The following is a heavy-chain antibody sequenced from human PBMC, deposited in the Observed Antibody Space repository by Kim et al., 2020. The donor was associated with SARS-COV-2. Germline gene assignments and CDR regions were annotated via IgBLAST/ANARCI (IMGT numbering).Heavy chain of an antibody. CDR2: IYTSGST. J-gene: IGHJ4*02. D-gene: IGHD3-3*01. CDR1: GGSISSYY. Sequence: SETLSLTCTVSGGSISSYYWSWIRQPAGKGLEWIGRIYTSGSTNYNPSLKSRVTMSVDTSKNQFSLKLSSVTAADTAVYYCASGEWSGYYYYFDYWGQGTLVTVSS. CDR3: ASGEWSGYYYYFDY. V-gene: IGHV4-4*07.